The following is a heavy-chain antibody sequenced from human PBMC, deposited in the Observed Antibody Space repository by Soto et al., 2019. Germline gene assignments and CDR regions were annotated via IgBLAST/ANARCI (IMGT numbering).Heavy chain of an antibody. Sequence: SETLSLTCTVSGGSISSYYWSWIRQPPGKGLEWIGHIYYSGSTNYNPSLKSRVTISVDTSKIHFSLKLSSVTAADTAVYYCARRRGYCSGGSCYNWFDPWGQGTLVTVSS. CDR2: IYYSGST. J-gene: IGHJ5*02. D-gene: IGHD2-15*01. CDR3: ARRRGYCSGGSCYNWFDP. CDR1: GGSISSYY. V-gene: IGHV4-59*01.